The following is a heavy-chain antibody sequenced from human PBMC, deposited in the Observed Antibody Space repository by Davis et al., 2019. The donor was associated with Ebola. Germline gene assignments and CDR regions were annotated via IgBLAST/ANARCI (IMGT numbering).Heavy chain of an antibody. D-gene: IGHD3-10*01. CDR3: ARDQITMVRGVIGNYFDY. V-gene: IGHV3-48*04. CDR1: GFTLSSYN. Sequence: GESLKISCAASGFTLSSYNMIWVRQAPGKGLEWVSYISSSSSSIYYADSVKGRFTISRDNARNSLYLQMNSLRAEDTAVYYCARDQITMVRGVIGNYFDYWGQGTLVTVSS. CDR2: ISSSSSSI. J-gene: IGHJ4*02.